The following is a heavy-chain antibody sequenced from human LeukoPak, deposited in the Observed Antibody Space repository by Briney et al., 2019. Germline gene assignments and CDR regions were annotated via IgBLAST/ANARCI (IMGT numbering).Heavy chain of an antibody. CDR3: ASPVLVVPAATGAFDI. J-gene: IGHJ3*02. CDR2: ISWNSGSI. CDR1: GFTFDDYA. D-gene: IGHD2-2*01. Sequence: PGGSLRLSCAASGFTFDDYAMHWVRQAPGKGLEWVSGISWNSGSIGYADSVKGRFTISRDNAKNSLYLQMNSLRAEDTAVYYCASPVLVVPAATGAFDIWGQGTMVTVSS. V-gene: IGHV3-9*01.